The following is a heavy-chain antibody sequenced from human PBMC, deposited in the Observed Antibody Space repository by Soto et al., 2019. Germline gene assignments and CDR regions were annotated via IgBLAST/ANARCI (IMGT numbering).Heavy chain of an antibody. V-gene: IGHV3-13*01. CDR3: ARDRSRGYFDP. CDR1: GFTFSSYD. J-gene: IGHJ5*02. Sequence: GGSLRLSCAASGFTFSSYDMNWVRQATGKGLEWVSAIKTAGDTYYRGSVKGRFTISRENAKNSLYLQMNSLRVEDTAVYYCARDRSRGYFDPWGQGTLVTVSS. D-gene: IGHD1-1*01. CDR2: IKTAGDT.